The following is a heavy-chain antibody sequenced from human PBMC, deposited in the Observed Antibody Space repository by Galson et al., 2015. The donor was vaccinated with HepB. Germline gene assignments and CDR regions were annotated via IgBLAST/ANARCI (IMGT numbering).Heavy chain of an antibody. CDR2: IIPIVGGP. CDR1: GGSFSTSA. J-gene: IGHJ4*02. Sequence: SVKVSCKVSGGSFSTSAISWVRQAPAQGPEWMGRIIPIVGGPTYAQQFRGRLTITADRSTDTLYMELSNLRSEDMAIYYCATRGEELATMYFAYWGQGTLVTVSS. V-gene: IGHV1-69*04. D-gene: IGHD5-24*01. CDR3: ATRGEELATMYFAY.